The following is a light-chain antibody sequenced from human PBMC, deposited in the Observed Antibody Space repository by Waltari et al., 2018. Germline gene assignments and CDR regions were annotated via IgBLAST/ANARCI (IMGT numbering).Light chain of an antibody. CDR3: LSFDITLWV. CDR2: DDY. Sequence: FMLTQPHSVSESPGKTVTISCTRTRGSIDSNYVQWYQQRPGRSPTTVIYDDYQRPSGVPTRFSASIDRASNSASLTIAGLTTEDEADYYCLSFDITLWVFGGGTKLTVL. J-gene: IGLJ3*02. CDR1: RGSIDSNY. V-gene: IGLV6-57*01.